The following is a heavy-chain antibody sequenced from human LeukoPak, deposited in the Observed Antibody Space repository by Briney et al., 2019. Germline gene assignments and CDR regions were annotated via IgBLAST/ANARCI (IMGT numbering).Heavy chain of an antibody. CDR1: GFTFSSYA. D-gene: IGHD5/OR15-5a*01. V-gene: IGHV3-64*01. CDR2: ISSNGGST. CDR3: AREGLRAGVFDY. J-gene: IGHJ4*02. Sequence: GGSLRLSCAASGFTFSSYAMHWVRQAPGKGLESVSAISSNGGSTYYANSVKGRFTISRDNSKNTLCLQMGSLRAEDMAVYYCAREGLRAGVFDYWGQGTLVTVSS.